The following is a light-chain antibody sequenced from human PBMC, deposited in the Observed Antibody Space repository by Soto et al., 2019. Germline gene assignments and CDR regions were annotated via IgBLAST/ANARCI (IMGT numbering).Light chain of an antibody. V-gene: IGKV1-5*03. CDR1: QSISSW. J-gene: IGKJ1*01. CDR3: QQYYDYSWT. CDR2: KAS. Sequence: DVQMTQSPSTLSASVGDTVTITCRASQSISSWLAWFQQKPGKAPKLLIYKASNLESGVPSTFSGSASGTEFTLTISSLQPDDFATYYCQQYYDYSWTFGQGTKVDIK.